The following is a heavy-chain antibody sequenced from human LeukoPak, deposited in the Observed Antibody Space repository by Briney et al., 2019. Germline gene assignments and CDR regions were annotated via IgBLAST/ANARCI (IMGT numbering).Heavy chain of an antibody. CDR3: ARTMIVVDHLAAFDI. Sequence: SGGSLRLSCAASGFTFSSYGMSWVRQAPGKGLEWVSAISGSGGSTYYADSVKGRFTISRDNAKNSLYLQMNSLRAEDTAVYYCARTMIVVDHLAAFDIWGQGTMVTVSS. J-gene: IGHJ3*02. V-gene: IGHV3-23*01. CDR1: GFTFSSYG. CDR2: ISGSGGST. D-gene: IGHD3-22*01.